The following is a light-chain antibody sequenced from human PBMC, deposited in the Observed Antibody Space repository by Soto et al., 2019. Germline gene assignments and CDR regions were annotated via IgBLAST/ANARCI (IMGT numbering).Light chain of an antibody. CDR1: QSVGSN. J-gene: IGKJ5*01. CDR3: QQYIKWPIT. Sequence: DIVMTQSPCTLAVSPGERSTLSCRASQSVGSNLAWYQQKHGPXPRXXISDACTRDTGIPGRFSGSGSGKEFTITVSSLQSEDFAVYYCQQYIKWPITFGQGTRLEI. V-gene: IGKV3-15*01. CDR2: DAC.